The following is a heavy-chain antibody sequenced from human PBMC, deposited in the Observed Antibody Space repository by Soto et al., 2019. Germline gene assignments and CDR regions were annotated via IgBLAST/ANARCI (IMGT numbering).Heavy chain of an antibody. J-gene: IGHJ4*02. D-gene: IGHD3-22*01. CDR2: IYYSGST. CDR3: ASEFYDSSGYYYPEPLGY. CDR1: GGSISSYY. Sequence: SETLSRTCTVSGGSISSYYWSWIRQPPGKGLEWIGYIYYSGSTNYNPSLNSRVTISVDTSKNQFSLKLTSVTAADSAVYYCASEFYDSSGYYYPEPLGYWGQGTQVTVSS. V-gene: IGHV4-59*01.